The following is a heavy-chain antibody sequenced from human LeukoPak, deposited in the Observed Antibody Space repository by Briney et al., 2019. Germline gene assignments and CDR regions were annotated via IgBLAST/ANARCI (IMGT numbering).Heavy chain of an antibody. V-gene: IGHV3-7*01. CDR1: GFAFSSHW. D-gene: IGHD3-16*01. CDR3: ARDGVPGGRDV. J-gene: IGHJ6*02. CDR2: INREGSDK. Sequence: GGSLRLSCTASGFAFSSHWMNWVRQAPGKGLEWVANINREGSDKNYVDSVKGRFTISRDNAKNLLCLQVNSLRVEDTAVYYCARDGVPGGRDVWGQGTTVTVS.